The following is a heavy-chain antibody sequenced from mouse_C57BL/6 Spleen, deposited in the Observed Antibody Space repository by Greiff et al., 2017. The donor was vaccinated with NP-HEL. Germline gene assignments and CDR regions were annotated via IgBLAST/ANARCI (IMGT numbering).Heavy chain of an antibody. CDR1: GFTFSSYA. CDR3: ARDPYYDYGGYAMDY. J-gene: IGHJ4*01. V-gene: IGHV5-4*01. Sequence: EVQVVESGGGLVKPGGSLKLSCAASGFTFSSYAMSWVRQTPEKRLEWVATISDGGSYTYYPDNVKGRFTISRDNAKNNLYLQMSHLKSEDTAMYYCARDPYYDYGGYAMDYWGQGTSVTVSS. CDR2: ISDGGSYT. D-gene: IGHD2-4*01.